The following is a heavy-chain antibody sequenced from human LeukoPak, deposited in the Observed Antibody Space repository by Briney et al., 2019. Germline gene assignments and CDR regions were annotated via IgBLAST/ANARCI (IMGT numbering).Heavy chain of an antibody. CDR3: AKDRNDTQKGLYYFDY. J-gene: IGHJ4*02. CDR1: GFTFSSSG. CDR2: ISYDGSNK. Sequence: GGSLRLSCAASGFTFSSSGMHWVRQAPGKGLEWVAVISYDGSNKYYADSVKGRFTMSRDNSKNMLYLQMNSLRAEDTAVYYCAKDRNDTQKGLYYFDYWGQGTLVTVSS. V-gene: IGHV3-30*18. D-gene: IGHD3-22*01.